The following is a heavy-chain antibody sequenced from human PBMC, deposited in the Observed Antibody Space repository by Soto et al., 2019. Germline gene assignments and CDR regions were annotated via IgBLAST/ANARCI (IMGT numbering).Heavy chain of an antibody. CDR3: ARVSPAAAGTFYYYYYGMDV. D-gene: IGHD6-13*01. V-gene: IGHV3-30-3*01. Sequence: GGSLRLSCAASGFTFSSYAMHWVRQAPGKGLEWVAVISYDGSNKYYADSVKGRFTISRDNSKNTLYLQMNSLRAEDTAVYYCARVSPAAAGTFYYYYYGMDVWGKGTTVTVSS. J-gene: IGHJ6*04. CDR2: ISYDGSNK. CDR1: GFTFSSYA.